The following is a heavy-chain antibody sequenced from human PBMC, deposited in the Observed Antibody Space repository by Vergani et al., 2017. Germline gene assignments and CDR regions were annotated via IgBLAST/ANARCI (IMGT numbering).Heavy chain of an antibody. V-gene: IGHV4-31*03. CDR1: GGSISSGGYY. D-gene: IGHD2-15*01. J-gene: IGHJ5*02. Sequence: QVQLQESGPGLVKPSQTLSLTCTVSGGSISSGGYYWSWIRQHPGKGLEWIGYIYYSGSTYYNPSLKSRVTISVDPSQNQFSLKLSSVTAADTAVYYCARGGYCSGGSCYSLWWFDPWGQGTLVTVSS. CDR2: IYYSGST. CDR3: ARGGYCSGGSCYSLWWFDP.